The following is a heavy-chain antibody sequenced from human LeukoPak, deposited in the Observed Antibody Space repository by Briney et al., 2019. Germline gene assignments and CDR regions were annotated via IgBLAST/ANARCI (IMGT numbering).Heavy chain of an antibody. D-gene: IGHD1-26*01. J-gene: IGHJ4*02. CDR2: IKQDGSEK. V-gene: IGHV3-7*03. CDR1: GFTFSSYW. Sequence: PGGSLRLSCAASGFTFSSYWMSWVRQAPGKGLEWVAYIKQDGSEKYYVDSVKGRFTISRDNAKNSLYLQMNSLRAEDTAVYYCAKWIIEWELLGAGYFDYWGQGTLVTVSS. CDR3: AKWIIEWELLGAGYFDY.